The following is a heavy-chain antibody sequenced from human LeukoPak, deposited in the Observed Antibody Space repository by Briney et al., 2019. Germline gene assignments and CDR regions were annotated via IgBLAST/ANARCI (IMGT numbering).Heavy chain of an antibody. CDR3: ARVHYYDNSGYWFFDY. Sequence: PSETLSLICTVSGGSISNYCWSWIRHSAGKGLEWIGRIYITGSTNYNPSLKSRVSMSLDTSKNQLSLKLSSVTAADTAVYYCARVHYYDNSGYWFFDYWGQGTLVAVSS. D-gene: IGHD3-22*01. V-gene: IGHV4-4*07. CDR1: GGSISNYC. J-gene: IGHJ4*02. CDR2: IYITGST.